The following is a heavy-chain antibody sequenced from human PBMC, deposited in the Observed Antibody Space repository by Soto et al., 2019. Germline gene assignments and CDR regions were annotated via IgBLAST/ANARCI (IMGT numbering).Heavy chain of an antibody. CDR1: GFSLSVYW. V-gene: IGHV3-74*01. J-gene: IGHJ4*02. CDR2: INRDATTT. D-gene: IGHD1-1*01. CDR3: TYGVGYPGGC. Sequence: EVQLVESGGGLVQPGGSLRLSCAASGFSLSVYWMHWVRQAPGKGLVWVSNINRDATTTSYADSVKSRFTISRDNAKNTLYLQMTRLRAEDTAVYYCTYGVGYPGGCGGQVTLGTVSS.